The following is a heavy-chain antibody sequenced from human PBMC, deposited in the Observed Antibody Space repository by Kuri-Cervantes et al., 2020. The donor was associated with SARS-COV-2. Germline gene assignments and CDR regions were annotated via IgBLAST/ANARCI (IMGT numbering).Heavy chain of an antibody. CDR3: ARGGKYQLLYRCEYYFDY. Sequence: KISCKASGGTFSSYAISWVRQAPGQGLEWMGGIIPIFGTANYAQKFQGRVTITTDESTSTAYMELSGLRSEDTAVYYCARGGKYQLLYRCEYYFDYWGQETLVTVSS. J-gene: IGHJ4*02. D-gene: IGHD2-2*02. CDR2: IIPIFGTA. V-gene: IGHV1-69*05. CDR1: GGTFSSYA.